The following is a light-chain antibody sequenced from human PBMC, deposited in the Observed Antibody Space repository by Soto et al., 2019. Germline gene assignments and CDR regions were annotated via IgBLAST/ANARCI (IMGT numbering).Light chain of an antibody. V-gene: IGLV1-44*01. Sequence: QSVLTQPPSTSGTPGQRVTISCSGSNSNIGSNTVNWYQQLPGTAPKVVIYRNDQRPSGVPDRFSGSKSDTSATLAISGLQSEDEADYYCSSWDDSLNVFFGGGTQLTVL. CDR2: RND. CDR3: SSWDDSLNVF. CDR1: NSNIGSNT. J-gene: IGLJ2*01.